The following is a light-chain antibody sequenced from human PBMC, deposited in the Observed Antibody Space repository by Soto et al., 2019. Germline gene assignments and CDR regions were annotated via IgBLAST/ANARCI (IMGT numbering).Light chain of an antibody. V-gene: IGKV1-39*01. J-gene: IGKJ1*01. Sequence: IRMTHWASSLSASVGDRVTIACRARQGIXSYLNCYQQKPGKAPKLLXDDASSFQRGVPSRFSGSGSGTDFTPTISRMQPEESANYDCQQSYISPLTFGQGTKVDIK. CDR2: DAS. CDR3: QQSYISPLT. CDR1: QGIXSY.